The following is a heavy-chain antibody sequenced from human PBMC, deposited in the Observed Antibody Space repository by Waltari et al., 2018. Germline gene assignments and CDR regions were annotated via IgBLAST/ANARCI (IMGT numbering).Heavy chain of an antibody. D-gene: IGHD3-22*01. V-gene: IGHV4-59*01. J-gene: IGHJ4*02. CDR1: GGSISSFS. CDR2: IYYSGST. Sequence: QVQLQESGPGLVKPSETLSLTCTVSGGSISSFSWSWIRQPPGKGLEWIGYIYYSGSTNYNPSLKSRVTISVDTSKNQFSLKLSSVTAADTAVYYCARAGYYYDSSTYYYFDYWGQGTLVTVSS. CDR3: ARAGYYYDSSTYYYFDY.